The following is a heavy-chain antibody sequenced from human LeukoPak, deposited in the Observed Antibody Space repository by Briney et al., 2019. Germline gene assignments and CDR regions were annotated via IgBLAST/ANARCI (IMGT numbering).Heavy chain of an antibody. J-gene: IGHJ4*02. Sequence: SETLSLTCTVSGGSISSYYWSWIRQPPGKGLEWIGYIYYSGSTNYNPSLKSRVTISVDMSKNQFSLKLSSVTAADTAVYYCARDLGYSSGWFDYWGQGTLVTVSS. CDR1: GGSISSYY. V-gene: IGHV4-59*01. D-gene: IGHD6-19*01. CDR3: ARDLGYSSGWFDY. CDR2: IYYSGST.